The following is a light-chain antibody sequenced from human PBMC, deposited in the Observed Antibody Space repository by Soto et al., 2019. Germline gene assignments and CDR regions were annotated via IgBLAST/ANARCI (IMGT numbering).Light chain of an antibody. CDR1: QSLLHSNGYNY. Sequence: DIVVTQYNLTLPVTPGETASISCRSSQSLLHSNGYNYLDWYLQKPGQSPQLLIYLGSNRASGVPDRFSGSGSGTDFTLKISRVEAEDVGVYYCVQALQSPPWTFGQGSKVDI. CDR2: LGS. CDR3: VQALQSPPWT. V-gene: IGKV2-28*01. J-gene: IGKJ1*01.